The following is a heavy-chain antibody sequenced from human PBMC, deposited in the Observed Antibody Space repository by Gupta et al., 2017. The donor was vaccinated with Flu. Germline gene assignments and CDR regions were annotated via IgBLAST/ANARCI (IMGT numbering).Heavy chain of an antibody. D-gene: IGHD2-15*01. CDR2: INSRDNTI. Sequence: EVELVESGGGLVQPGGSLRLSCAASGFIFSSFEMNWVRQAPGKGLEWVSYINSRDNTIYYADSVKGRFTISRDNARNSLYLQINSLRAEDTAIYYCARGGYCSDAICYPFNALEYWGQGILVTVSS. CDR1: GFIFSSFE. CDR3: ARGGYCSDAICYPFNALEY. J-gene: IGHJ4*02. V-gene: IGHV3-48*03.